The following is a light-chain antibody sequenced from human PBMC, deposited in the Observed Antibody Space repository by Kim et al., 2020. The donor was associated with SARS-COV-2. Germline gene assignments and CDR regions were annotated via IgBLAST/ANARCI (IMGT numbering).Light chain of an antibody. CDR1: DIGCKS. Sequence: APGEPARCSWWGNDIGCKSVCCYQQRPGQAPGLVFYYGSGRPSGIPQRFSGSNSGNTATLTISRVEAGDEADYYCHVWDSSSEHVVFGGGTQLTVL. V-gene: IGLV3-21*04. J-gene: IGLJ2*01. CDR2: YGS. CDR3: HVWDSSSEHVV.